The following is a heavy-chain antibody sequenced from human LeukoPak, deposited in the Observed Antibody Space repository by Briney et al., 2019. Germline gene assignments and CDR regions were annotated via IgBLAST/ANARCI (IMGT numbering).Heavy chain of an antibody. CDR2: ISYDGSNK. J-gene: IGHJ4*02. V-gene: IGHV3-30*01. D-gene: IGHD6-6*01. Sequence: PGGSLRLSCAASGFTFSSYAMHGVRQAPGKGLEWVAVISYDGSNKYYADSVKGGFTISRDNSKNTLYLQMNSLRAEDTAVYYCARPYSSSSGYWGQGTLVTVSS. CDR1: GFTFSSYA. CDR3: ARPYSSSSGY.